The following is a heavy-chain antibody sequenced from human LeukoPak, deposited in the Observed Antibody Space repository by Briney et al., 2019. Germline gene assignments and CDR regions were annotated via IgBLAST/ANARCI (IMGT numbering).Heavy chain of an antibody. CDR1: GFTFSSYA. CDR2: ISYDGSNK. CDR3: ARTVAYGDYPYHFDY. Sequence: GGSLRLSCAASGFTFSSYAMHWVRQAPGKGLEWVAVISYDGSNKYYADSVKGRFTISRDNSKNTLYLQMNSLRAEDTAVYYCARTVAYGDYPYHFDYWGQGTLVTVSS. D-gene: IGHD4-17*01. J-gene: IGHJ4*02. V-gene: IGHV3-30*04.